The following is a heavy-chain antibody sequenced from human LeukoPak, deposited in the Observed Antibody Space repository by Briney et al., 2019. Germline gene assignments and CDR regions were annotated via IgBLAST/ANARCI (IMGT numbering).Heavy chain of an antibody. Sequence: PGGSLRLSCAASGFTFSSSGMHWVRQAPGKGLEWVAVISYDGSNKYYADSVKGRFTISRDNAKNSLYLQMNSLRAEDTAVYYCARADYYYDSSGYNYWGQGTLVTVSS. D-gene: IGHD3-22*01. J-gene: IGHJ4*02. V-gene: IGHV3-30*03. CDR2: ISYDGSNK. CDR1: GFTFSSSG. CDR3: ARADYYYDSSGYNY.